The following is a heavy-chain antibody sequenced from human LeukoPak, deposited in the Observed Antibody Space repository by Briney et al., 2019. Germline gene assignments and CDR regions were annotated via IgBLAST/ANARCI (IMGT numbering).Heavy chain of an antibody. Sequence: PSETLSLTCTVSGGSISNYYWSWIRQPPGKGLEWIGYIYSSGSTNYNPSLKSRLTKSVDTSKNQLSLKLTSVTAADTAVYYCARLGAPDVWGQGTTVTVSS. J-gene: IGHJ6*02. CDR3: ARLGAPDV. V-gene: IGHV4-4*09. CDR2: IYSSGST. D-gene: IGHD4/OR15-4a*01. CDR1: GGSISNYY.